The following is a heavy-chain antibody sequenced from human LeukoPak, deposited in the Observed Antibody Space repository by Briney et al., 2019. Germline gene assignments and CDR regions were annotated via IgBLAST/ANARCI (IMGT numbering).Heavy chain of an antibody. J-gene: IGHJ3*02. CDR1: GYSISSGYY. V-gene: IGHV4-38-2*02. D-gene: IGHD3-3*01. CDR2: IYHSGST. CDR3: ARVPSGGAEWLDAFDI. Sequence: SETLSLTCTVSGYSISSGYYWGWIRQPPGKGLEWIGSIYHSGSTYYNPSLKSRVTISVDTSKNQFSLKLSSVTAADTAVYYCARVPSGGAEWLDAFDIWGQGTMVTVSS.